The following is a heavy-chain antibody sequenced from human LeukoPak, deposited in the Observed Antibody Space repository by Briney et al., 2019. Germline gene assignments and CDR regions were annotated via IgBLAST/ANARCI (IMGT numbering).Heavy chain of an antibody. Sequence: GGSLRLSCAASGFTFSSYSMNWVRQAPGKGLEWVSYISSSSTIYYADSVKGRFTISRDNAKNSLYLQMNSLRAEDTAVYYCAREGAVTTIDYWGQGTLVTVSS. D-gene: IGHD4-17*01. CDR1: GFTFSSYS. J-gene: IGHJ4*02. V-gene: IGHV3-48*01. CDR2: ISSSSTI. CDR3: AREGAVTTIDY.